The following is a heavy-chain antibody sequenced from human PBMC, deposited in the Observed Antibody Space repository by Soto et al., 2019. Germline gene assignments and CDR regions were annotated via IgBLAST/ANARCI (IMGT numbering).Heavy chain of an antibody. Sequence: SVKVSCKASGGTFSSYASSWLRQAPGQGLEWMGGIIPIFGQPNYAQKFQRRVTITADESTSTAYMELSSLRSEDTAVYYCARTMYYDFWSGYYMALYGMDVWGQGTTVTVSS. V-gene: IGHV1-69*13. D-gene: IGHD3-3*01. CDR3: ARTMYYDFWSGYYMALYGMDV. CDR1: GGTFSSYA. CDR2: IIPIFGQP. J-gene: IGHJ6*02.